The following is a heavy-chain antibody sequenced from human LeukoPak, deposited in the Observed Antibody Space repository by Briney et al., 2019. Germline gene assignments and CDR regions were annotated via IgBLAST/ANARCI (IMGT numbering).Heavy chain of an antibody. D-gene: IGHD5-24*01. J-gene: IGHJ4*02. CDR2: IRYDGSNK. Sequence: GGSLRLSCAASGFTFSSYGMHWVRQAPGKGLEWVAFIRYDGSNKHYADPVRGRFTISRDNSKNTLYLQMNSLRAEDTAVYYCAKDFSYGDGYNFYYWGQGTLVTVSS. V-gene: IGHV3-30*02. CDR3: AKDFSYGDGYNFYY. CDR1: GFTFSSYG.